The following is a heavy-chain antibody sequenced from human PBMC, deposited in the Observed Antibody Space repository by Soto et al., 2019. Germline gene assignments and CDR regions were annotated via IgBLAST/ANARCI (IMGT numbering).Heavy chain of an antibody. CDR1: GGSISSSSYY. Sequence: PSETLSLTCTVSGGSISSSSYYWGWIRQPPGKGLEWTGSIYYSGSTYYNPSLKSRVTISVDTSKNQFSLKLSSVTAADTAVYYXARPYYYSYGMDVWGQGTTVTVSS. J-gene: IGHJ6*02. V-gene: IGHV4-39*01. CDR2: IYYSGST. CDR3: ARPYYYSYGMDV.